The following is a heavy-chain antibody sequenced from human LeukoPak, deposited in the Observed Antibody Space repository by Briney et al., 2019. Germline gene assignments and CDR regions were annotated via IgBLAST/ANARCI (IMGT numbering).Heavy chain of an antibody. CDR2: IWYYGSNN. V-gene: IGHV3-33*01. D-gene: IGHD1-7*01. Sequence: GGSLILSCAVSGFTLSSYRVQWVRQAPGRGLGWVAVIWYYGSNNYYATSVKGRFTISRDNSKNTLYRQMNSLRAGVTAVYYCARDRPNAGTTCPRRSAMDVWGKGTTVTVSS. J-gene: IGHJ6*04. CDR3: ARDRPNAGTTCPRRSAMDV. CDR1: GFTLSSYR.